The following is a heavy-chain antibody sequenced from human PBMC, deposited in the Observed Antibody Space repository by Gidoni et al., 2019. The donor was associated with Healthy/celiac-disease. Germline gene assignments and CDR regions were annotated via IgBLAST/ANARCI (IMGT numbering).Heavy chain of an antibody. CDR1: GFPFSSYR. Sequence: EVQLVASGGGLVKPGGSLRLSCAASGFPFSSYRMNWVRQAPGKGLEWVSSIRSSSSYIYYADSVKGRVTIYRDNDKNSLYRQMNSLRAEDTAVYYCAKGSFPFDYWGQGTLVTVSS. CDR3: AKGSFPFDY. J-gene: IGHJ4*02. D-gene: IGHD1-26*01. V-gene: IGHV3-21*01. CDR2: IRSSSSYI.